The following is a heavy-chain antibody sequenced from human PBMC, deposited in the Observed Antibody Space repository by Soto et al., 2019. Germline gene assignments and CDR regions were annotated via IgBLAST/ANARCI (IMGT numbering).Heavy chain of an antibody. V-gene: IGHV3-23*01. J-gene: IGHJ4*02. CDR3: ATGTASYYFDS. Sequence: GGSLRLSCAASGFTFDTYAISWVRQAPGRGLEWVSAISGSGATTYYADAVKGRFTISRDNSKNTLYLHIGSLRVDDTAIYYCATGTASYYFDSWGQGAPVTVSS. CDR1: GFTFDTYA. CDR2: ISGSGATT.